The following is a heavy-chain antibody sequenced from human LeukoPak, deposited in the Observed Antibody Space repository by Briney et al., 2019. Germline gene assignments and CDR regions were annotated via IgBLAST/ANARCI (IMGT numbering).Heavy chain of an antibody. D-gene: IGHD3-3*01. J-gene: IGHJ4*02. Sequence: GGSLRLSCAASGFTFSSYSMNWVRQAPGKGLEWVSYISSSSSTIYYADSVKGRFTISRDNAKNSLYLQMNSLRAEDTAVCYCAVAPGTYYDFWSGYYPPFDYWGQGTLVTVSS. V-gene: IGHV3-48*01. CDR3: AVAPGTYYDFWSGYYPPFDY. CDR1: GFTFSSYS. CDR2: ISSSSSTI.